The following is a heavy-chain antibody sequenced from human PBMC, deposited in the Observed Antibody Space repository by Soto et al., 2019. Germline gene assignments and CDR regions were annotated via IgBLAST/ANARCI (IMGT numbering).Heavy chain of an antibody. V-gene: IGHV1-2*04. D-gene: IGHD6-13*01. Sequence: GASVKVSCKASGYTFTGYYMHWVRQAPGQGLEWMGWINPNSGGTNYAQKFQGWVTMTRDTSISTAYMELSRLRSDDTAVYYCARLGAAAGIDYYGMGVWGQGTTVTVSS. CDR3: ARLGAAAGIDYYGMGV. J-gene: IGHJ6*02. CDR2: INPNSGGT. CDR1: GYTFTGYY.